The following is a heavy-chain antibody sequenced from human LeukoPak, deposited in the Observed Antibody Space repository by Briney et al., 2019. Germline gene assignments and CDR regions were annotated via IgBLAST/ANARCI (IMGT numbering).Heavy chain of an antibody. V-gene: IGHV3-30*04. CDR1: GFTFSSYA. D-gene: IGHD3-16*01. CDR2: ISYDGSNK. Sequence: GGSLRLSCAASGFTFSSYAMHWVRQAPGKGLEWVAVISYDGSNKYYADSVKGRFTISRDNSKNTLYLQMNSLRAEDTAVYYCARVGYDGYYFDYWGQGTLVTVSS. J-gene: IGHJ4*02. CDR3: ARVGYDGYYFDY.